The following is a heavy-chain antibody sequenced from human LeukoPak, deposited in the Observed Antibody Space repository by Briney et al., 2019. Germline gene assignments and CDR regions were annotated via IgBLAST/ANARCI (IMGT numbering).Heavy chain of an antibody. CDR2: IYHSGST. D-gene: IGHD6-13*01. V-gene: IGHV4-4*02. CDR1: GGSISSSNW. J-gene: IGHJ3*02. Sequence: PSGTLSLTCAVSGGSISSSNWWSWVRQPPGKGLEWIGEIYHSGSTNYNPSLKSRVTISVDKSKNQFSLKLSSVTAADTAVYYCARGLGGFGSWYSGDAFDIWGQGTMVTVSS. CDR3: ARGLGGFGSWYSGDAFDI.